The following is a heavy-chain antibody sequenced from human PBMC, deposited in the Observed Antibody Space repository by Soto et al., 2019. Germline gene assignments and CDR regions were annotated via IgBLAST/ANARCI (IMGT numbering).Heavy chain of an antibody. J-gene: IGHJ3*02. CDR2: INAGNGNT. V-gene: IGHV1-3*01. D-gene: IGHD1-26*01. CDR3: EREVGDTSTDHDAFDI. Sequence: ASVKVSCKASGYTFTSYAMHWVRQAPGQRLEWMGWINAGNGNTKYSQKLQGRVTITRDTSESSAYMELSRLRSEDTDENYLEREVGDTSTDHDAFDIWGQGTMVTVSS. CDR1: GYTFTSYA.